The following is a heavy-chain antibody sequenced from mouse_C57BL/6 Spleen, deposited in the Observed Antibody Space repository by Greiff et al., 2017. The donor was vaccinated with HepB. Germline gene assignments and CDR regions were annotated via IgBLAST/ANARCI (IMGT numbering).Heavy chain of an antibody. CDR2: ISSGGSYT. CDR1: GFTFSSYG. V-gene: IGHV5-6*01. Sequence: EVHLVESGGDLVKPGGSLKLSCAASGFTFSSYGMSWVRQTPDKRLEWVATISSGGSYTYYPDSVKGRFTISRDNAKNTLYLQMSSLKSEDTAMYYCARQVYYGSSFFDYWGQGTTLTVSS. D-gene: IGHD1-1*01. CDR3: ARQVYYGSSFFDY. J-gene: IGHJ2*01.